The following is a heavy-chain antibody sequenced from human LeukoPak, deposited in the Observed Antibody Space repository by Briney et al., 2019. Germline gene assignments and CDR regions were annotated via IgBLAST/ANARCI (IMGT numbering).Heavy chain of an antibody. J-gene: IGHJ4*02. D-gene: IGHD6-19*01. V-gene: IGHV3-21*01. Sequence: GGSLRLSCAASGFTFSSYSMNWVRQAPGKGLEWVSSISSSSSYIYYADSVNGRFTISRDNAKNSLYLQMNSLRAEDTAVYYCARVLGSSGRIDYWGQGTLVTVSS. CDR1: GFTFSSYS. CDR3: ARVLGSSGRIDY. CDR2: ISSSSSYI.